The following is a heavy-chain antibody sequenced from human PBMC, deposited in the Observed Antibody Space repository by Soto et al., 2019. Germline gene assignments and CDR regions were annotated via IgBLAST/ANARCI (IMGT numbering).Heavy chain of an antibody. CDR3: ARVIAVAGMAYYYYGMDV. V-gene: IGHV1-18*01. CDR1: GYTFTSYG. D-gene: IGHD6-19*01. CDR2: ISAYNGNT. J-gene: IGHJ6*02. Sequence: QVQLVQSGAEVKKPGASVKVSCKASGYTFTSYGIIWVRQAPGQGLEWMGWISAYNGNTNYAQKLQGRVTMTTDTSTSTAYMELRSLRSDDTAVYYCARVIAVAGMAYYYYGMDVWGQGTTVTVSS.